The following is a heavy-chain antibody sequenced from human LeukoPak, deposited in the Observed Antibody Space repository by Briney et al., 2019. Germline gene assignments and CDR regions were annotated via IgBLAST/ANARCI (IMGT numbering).Heavy chain of an antibody. V-gene: IGHV3-53*04. CDR1: GFTVSSNY. D-gene: IGHD6-13*01. J-gene: IGHJ4*02. CDR3: ARGIAAAGTEYFDY. CDR2: IYSGGST. Sequence: GGSLRLSCAASGFTVSSNYVSWVRQAPGKGLKWVSVIYSGGSTYYADSVKGRFTISRHNSKNTLYLQMNSLRAEDTAVYYCARGIAAAGTEYFDYWGQGTLVTVSS.